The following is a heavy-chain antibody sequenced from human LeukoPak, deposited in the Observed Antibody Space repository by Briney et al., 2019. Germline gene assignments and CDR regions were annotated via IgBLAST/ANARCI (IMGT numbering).Heavy chain of an antibody. Sequence: PSETLSLTCTVSGGSISSSSYYWGWIRQPPGKGLEWIGSIYYSGSTYYNPSLKSRVTISVDTSKNQFSLKLSSVTAADTAVYYCARHAGRLRFRAHFDYWGQGTLVTVSS. CDR1: GGSISSSSYY. D-gene: IGHD5-12*01. CDR2: IYYSGST. J-gene: IGHJ4*02. V-gene: IGHV4-39*01. CDR3: ARHAGRLRFRAHFDY.